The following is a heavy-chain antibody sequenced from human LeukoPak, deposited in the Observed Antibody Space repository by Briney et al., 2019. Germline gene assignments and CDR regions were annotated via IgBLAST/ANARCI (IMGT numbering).Heavy chain of an antibody. Sequence: GESLKISCKGSGYSFTSHWIAWVRQMPGKGLEWMGIIYPGDSDTRYSPSFQGQVTFSADKSTSTAYLQWSRLKASDTAMYYCARHGESSPYFDYWGQGTLVTVSS. CDR3: ARHGESSPYFDY. D-gene: IGHD2-21*01. CDR2: IYPGDSDT. J-gene: IGHJ4*02. CDR1: GYSFTSHW. V-gene: IGHV5-51*01.